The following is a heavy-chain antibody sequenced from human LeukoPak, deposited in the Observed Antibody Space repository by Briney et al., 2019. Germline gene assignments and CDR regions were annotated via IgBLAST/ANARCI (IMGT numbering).Heavy chain of an antibody. Sequence: GGSLRLSCEASEFNFSPYAMHWVRQAPGKGLEWVAVISSDGSNKYYAESVTGRFAISRDIPKNTLYLRMNSLKIEDTAVYFCARQGYSPGYYHTYLDVWGKGTTVIVSS. D-gene: IGHD2-15*01. CDR2: ISSDGSNK. V-gene: IGHV3-30*06. J-gene: IGHJ6*03. CDR3: ARQGYSPGYYHTYLDV. CDR1: EFNFSPYA.